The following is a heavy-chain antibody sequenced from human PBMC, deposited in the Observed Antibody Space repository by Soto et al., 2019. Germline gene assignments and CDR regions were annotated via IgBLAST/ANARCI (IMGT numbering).Heavy chain of an antibody. V-gene: IGHV3-30*19. Sequence: GGSLRLSCAASGFTFSSYGMHWVRQAPGKGLEWVAVISCDGSNKYYADSVKGRFTISRDNSKNTLYLQMNSLRAEDTAVYYCARASLDYDILTGPVLAFDIWGQGTMVTVSS. D-gene: IGHD3-9*01. CDR1: GFTFSSYG. J-gene: IGHJ3*02. CDR3: ARASLDYDILTGPVLAFDI. CDR2: ISCDGSNK.